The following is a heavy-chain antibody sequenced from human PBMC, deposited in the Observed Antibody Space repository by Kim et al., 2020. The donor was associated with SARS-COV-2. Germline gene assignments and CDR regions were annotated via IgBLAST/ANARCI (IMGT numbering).Heavy chain of an antibody. CDR2: IRSKAYGGTT. Sequence: GGSLRLSCTASGFTFGDYAMSWVRQAPGKGLEWVGFIRSKAYGGTTEYAASVKGRFTISRDDSKSIAYLQMNSLKTEDTAVYYCTRASYSNSKDFDYWGQGTLVTVSS. D-gene: IGHD6-6*01. CDR1: GFTFGDYA. CDR3: TRASYSNSKDFDY. J-gene: IGHJ4*02. V-gene: IGHV3-49*04.